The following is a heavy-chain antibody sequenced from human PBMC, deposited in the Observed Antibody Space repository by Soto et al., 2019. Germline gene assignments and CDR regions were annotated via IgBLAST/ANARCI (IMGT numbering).Heavy chain of an antibody. CDR1: GYTFTSYG. D-gene: IGHD1-26*01. V-gene: IGHV1-18*01. Sequence: QVQLVQSGAEVKKPGASVKVSCKASGYTFTSYGISWVRQAPGQGLEWMGWISAYNGNTKYAQKLQGRATTTRDTSTSTAYRELRSLRSDDTAVYYCARDLGGSYYAPVDYWGQGTLVTVSS. CDR3: ARDLGGSYYAPVDY. CDR2: ISAYNGNT. J-gene: IGHJ4*02.